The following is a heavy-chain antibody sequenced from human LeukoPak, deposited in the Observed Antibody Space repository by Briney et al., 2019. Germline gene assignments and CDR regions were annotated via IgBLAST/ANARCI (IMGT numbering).Heavy chain of an antibody. CDR2: ISGSGTT. J-gene: IGHJ4*02. CDR3: AKDHCSGGSCYFDY. CDR1: GFTFSSYA. Sequence: PGGSLRPSCAASGFTFSSYAMSWVRQAPGKGLEWVSAISGSGTTYYADSVKGRFTIPRDNSKNTLYLQLNSLRAEDTAVYYCAKDHCSGGSCYFDYWGQGTLVPVSS. D-gene: IGHD2-15*01. V-gene: IGHV3-23*01.